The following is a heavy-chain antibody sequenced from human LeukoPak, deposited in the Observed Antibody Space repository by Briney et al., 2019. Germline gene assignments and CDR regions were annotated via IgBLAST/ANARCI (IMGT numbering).Heavy chain of an antibody. CDR2: IYSGGSA. V-gene: IGHV4-39*01. J-gene: IGHJ4*01. Sequence: ETLALTCTVSVGSISGSTYYWGWVRQPPGKGRGWFGSIYSGGSAYYRPSLKSRVTISVDTSRNQFSLKLSSVAAADTAVYYCATPSSGWHSFDYWGHGALVTVSS. D-gene: IGHD6-19*01. CDR3: ATPSSGWHSFDY. CDR1: VGSISGSTYY.